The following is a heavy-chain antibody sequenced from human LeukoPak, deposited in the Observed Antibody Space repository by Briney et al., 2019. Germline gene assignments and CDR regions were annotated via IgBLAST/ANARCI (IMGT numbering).Heavy chain of an antibody. CDR2: IYYSGST. CDR3: ARHEESGWFRHFDY. CDR1: GVSISSSSYY. V-gene: IGHV4-39*01. Sequence: SETLSLTCTVSGVSISSSSYYWGWIRQPPGKGLEWIGSIYYSGSTYYNPSLKSRVTISVDTSKNQFSLKLSSVTAADTAVYYCARHEESGWFRHFDYWGQGTLVTVSS. J-gene: IGHJ4*02. D-gene: IGHD6-19*01.